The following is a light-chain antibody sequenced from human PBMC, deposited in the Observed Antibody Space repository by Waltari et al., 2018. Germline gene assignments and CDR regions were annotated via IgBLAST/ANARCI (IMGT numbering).Light chain of an antibody. V-gene: IGLV8-61*01. J-gene: IGLJ2*01. Sequence: QTVVTQEPSFSVSPGGTVTLTCGLSSGSVSTSHYPRWYQQTPGQAPRALIYTTNTRSSGVPGRFSGSILGNRAALTITGAQADDESNYYCVLYMGNGISIFGGGTKLTVL. CDR3: VLYMGNGISI. CDR1: SGSVSTSHY. CDR2: TTN.